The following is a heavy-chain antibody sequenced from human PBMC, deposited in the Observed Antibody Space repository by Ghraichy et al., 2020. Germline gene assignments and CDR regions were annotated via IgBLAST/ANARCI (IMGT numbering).Heavy chain of an antibody. V-gene: IGHV3-23*01. J-gene: IGHJ4*02. Sequence: GGSLRLSCAASGFTFSSYAMSWVRQAPGKGLEWVSAISGSGGSTYYADSVKGRFTISRDNSKNTLYLQMNSLRAEDTAVYYCAKDQPLITMVRGVPNYFDYWGQGTLVTVSS. CDR3: AKDQPLITMVRGVPNYFDY. D-gene: IGHD3-10*01. CDR1: GFTFSSYA. CDR2: ISGSGGST.